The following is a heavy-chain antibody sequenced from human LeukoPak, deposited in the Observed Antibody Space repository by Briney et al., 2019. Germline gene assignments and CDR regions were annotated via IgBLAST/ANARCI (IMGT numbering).Heavy chain of an antibody. CDR1: GFTFNSYT. J-gene: IGHJ4*02. Sequence: GGSLRPSCAASGFTFNSYTMNWVRQAPGKGLEWVSSISSTSSYIYYADSVKGRFTISRDNAKNSLHLQMNSLRADDTAVYYCARGRRRLAAPGATPPAPYFDYWGQGTLVTVSS. D-gene: IGHD6-13*01. V-gene: IGHV3-21*01. CDR3: ARGRRRLAAPGATPPAPYFDY. CDR2: ISSTSSYI.